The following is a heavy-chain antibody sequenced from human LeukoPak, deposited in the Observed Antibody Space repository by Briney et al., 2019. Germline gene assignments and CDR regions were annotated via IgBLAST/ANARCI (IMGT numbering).Heavy chain of an antibody. V-gene: IGHV3-21*01. Sequence: RGSLRLSCAASGFTFSSYSMNWVRQAPGKGLEWVSSISSSSSYIYYADSVKGRFTISRDNAKNSLYLQMNSLRAEDTAVYYCARDLSYCSSTSCPFDYWGQGTLVTVSS. D-gene: IGHD2-2*01. CDR1: GFTFSSYS. J-gene: IGHJ4*02. CDR3: ARDLSYCSSTSCPFDY. CDR2: ISSSSSYI.